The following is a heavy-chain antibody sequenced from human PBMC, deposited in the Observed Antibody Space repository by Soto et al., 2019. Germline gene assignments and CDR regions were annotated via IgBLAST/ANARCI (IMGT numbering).Heavy chain of an antibody. V-gene: IGHV3-23*01. CDR1: GFTFSSYG. D-gene: IGHD2-15*01. CDR2: ISGTGGSI. J-gene: IGHJ6*03. CDR3: AKTARKLVVATDSDMDV. Sequence: PGGSLRLSCAASGFTFSSYGMSWVRQAPGKGLEWVSGISGTGGSIYYADPVKGRFTISRDNSKKTLFLQMNSLRAEDTAVYYCAKTARKLVVATDSDMDVWGKGTTVTVSS.